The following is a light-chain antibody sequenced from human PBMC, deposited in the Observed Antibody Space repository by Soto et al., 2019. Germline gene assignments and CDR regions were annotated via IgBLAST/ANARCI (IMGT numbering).Light chain of an antibody. V-gene: IGKV3-20*01. J-gene: IGKJ5*01. Sequence: DIVLAQSPGTLSLFPGERSTLSFSSSQSVSSTYLAWYQQKPGQAPRLLIYGASSRATGIPDRFSGSGSGTDFTLSISRLEPEDFAVYFCQQYGSSPITFGQGTRLEI. CDR1: QSVSSTY. CDR3: QQYGSSPIT. CDR2: GAS.